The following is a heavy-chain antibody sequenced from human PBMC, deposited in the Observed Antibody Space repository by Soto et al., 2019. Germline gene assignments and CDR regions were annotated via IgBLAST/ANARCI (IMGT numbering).Heavy chain of an antibody. V-gene: IGHV6-1*01. CDR3: ARGKKEQLGYYYGMDV. CDR1: GDSVSSNSAA. CDR2: TYYRSKWYN. D-gene: IGHD6-13*01. Sequence: RSPTCAISGDSVSSNSAAWNWIRQSPSRGLEWLGRTYYRSKWYNDYAVSVKSRITINPDTSKNQFSLQLNSVTPEDTAVYYCARGKKEQLGYYYGMDVWGQGTTVTVSS. J-gene: IGHJ6*02.